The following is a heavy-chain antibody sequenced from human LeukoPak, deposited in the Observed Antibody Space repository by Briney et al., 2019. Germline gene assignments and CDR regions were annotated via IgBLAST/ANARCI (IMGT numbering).Heavy chain of an antibody. J-gene: IGHJ4*02. Sequence: SETLSVTCTVSGYSISSGYYWGWIRQPPGKGLEWIGSIYHSGSTYYNPSLKSRVTISVDTSKNQFSLKLSSVTAADTAVYYCARVIGSYYFDYWGQGTLVTVSS. V-gene: IGHV4-38-2*02. CDR2: IYHSGST. CDR1: GYSISSGYY. CDR3: ARVIGSYYFDY. D-gene: IGHD1-26*01.